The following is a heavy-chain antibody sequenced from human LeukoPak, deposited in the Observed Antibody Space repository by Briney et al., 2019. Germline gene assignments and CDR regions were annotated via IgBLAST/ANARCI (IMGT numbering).Heavy chain of an antibody. CDR1: GYTFTGYY. Sequence: ASVKASCKASGYTFTGYYMHWVRQAPGQGLEWMGWINPNSGGTNYAQKFQGRVTMTRDTSISTAYMELSRLRSDDTAVYYCAREMDTGGNFDYWGQGTLVTVSS. CDR2: INPNSGGT. D-gene: IGHD5-18*01. J-gene: IGHJ4*02. V-gene: IGHV1-2*02. CDR3: AREMDTGGNFDY.